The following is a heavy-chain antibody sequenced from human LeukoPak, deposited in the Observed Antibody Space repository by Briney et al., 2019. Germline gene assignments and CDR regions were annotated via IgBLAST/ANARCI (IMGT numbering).Heavy chain of an antibody. Sequence: GGSLRLSCAASGFTFSSYWTHWVRQAPGKGLVWVSRINSDGSSTSYADSVKGRLTISRDNAKNTLYLQMNSLRAEDTAVYYCARHKVSEQPPTGWGQGTLVTVSS. CDR3: ARHKVSEQPPTG. CDR1: GFTFSSYW. V-gene: IGHV3-74*01. J-gene: IGHJ4*02. CDR2: INSDGSST.